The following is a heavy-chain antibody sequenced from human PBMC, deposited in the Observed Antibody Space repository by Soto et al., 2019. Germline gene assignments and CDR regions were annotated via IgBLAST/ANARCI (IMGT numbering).Heavy chain of an antibody. D-gene: IGHD1-1*01. V-gene: IGHV1-2*04. J-gene: IGHJ4*02. CDR2: INPNSGGT. CDR1: GYTFTGYY. CDR3: ARASRRTISVSDY. Sequence: ASVKVSCKASGYTFTGYYMHWVRQAPGQGLEWMGWINPNSGGTNYAQKFQGWVTMTRDKSISTAYMELSRLRSDDPAVYYCARASRRTISVSDYWGQGTLVTVSS.